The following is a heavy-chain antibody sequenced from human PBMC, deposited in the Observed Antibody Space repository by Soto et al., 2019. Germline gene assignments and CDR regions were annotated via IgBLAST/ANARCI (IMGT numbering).Heavy chain of an antibody. CDR2: IWFDGSDK. CDR1: GFTFSNHV. Sequence: QVQLVESGGGVVQPGRSLKLSCTASGFTFSNHVMHWVRQAPGKGLEWVALIWFDGSDKYYADSVKGRFTISRDNSKNTLSLQMNSLRVEATVVYYCASDPSDSSGILDNGGSGSVVTVSS. CDR3: ASDPSDSSGILDN. V-gene: IGHV3-33*01. D-gene: IGHD3-22*01. J-gene: IGHJ4*02.